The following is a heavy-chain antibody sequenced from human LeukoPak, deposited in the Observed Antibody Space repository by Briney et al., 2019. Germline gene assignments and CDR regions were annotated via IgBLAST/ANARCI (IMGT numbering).Heavy chain of an antibody. J-gene: IGHJ4*02. Sequence: PGGSLRLSCAATGFIFDNYGMSWVRQAPGKGLEWASGINWNGAGTGYADSVKGRFTISRDKAKNSLYLQMNSLRAEDTALYYCARVTVYYDSSGYFDSWGQGALVTVSS. CDR1: GFIFDNYG. D-gene: IGHD3-22*01. CDR3: ARVTVYYDSSGYFDS. V-gene: IGHV3-20*04. CDR2: INWNGAGT.